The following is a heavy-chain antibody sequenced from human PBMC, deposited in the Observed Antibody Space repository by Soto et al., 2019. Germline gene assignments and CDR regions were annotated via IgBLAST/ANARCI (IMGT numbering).Heavy chain of an antibody. CDR3: AREDVDGDDNNAFDY. D-gene: IGHD2-21*02. CDR2: IVPICGKA. CDR1: GGTFTSYA. J-gene: IGHJ4*02. Sequence: SVKVSYKASGGTFTSYAINWVRQAPGQGLEWIGGIVPICGKANYAQKFQGRVTITADESTSTAYMELSSLRSEDTAVYYCAREDVDGDDNNAFDYWGQGTLVTVSS. V-gene: IGHV1-69*13.